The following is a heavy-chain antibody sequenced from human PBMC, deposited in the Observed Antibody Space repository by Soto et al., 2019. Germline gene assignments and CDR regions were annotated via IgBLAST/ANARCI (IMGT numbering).Heavy chain of an antibody. CDR3: ARLSDGGYDLYYYYGMDV. D-gene: IGHD5-12*01. CDR2: IDPSDSYT. J-gene: IGHJ6*02. CDR1: GYSFTSYW. Sequence: PGESLKISCKGSGYSFTSYWISWVRQMPGKGLEWMGRIDPSDSYTNYSPSFQGHVTISADKSICTAYLQWSSLKASDTAMYYCARLSDGGYDLYYYYGMDVWGQGTTVTVSS. V-gene: IGHV5-10-1*01.